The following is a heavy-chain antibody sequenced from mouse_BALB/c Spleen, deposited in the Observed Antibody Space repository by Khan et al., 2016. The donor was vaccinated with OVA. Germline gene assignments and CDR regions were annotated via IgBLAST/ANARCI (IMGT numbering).Heavy chain of an antibody. D-gene: IGHD2-4*01. CDR1: DYTFTSYD. J-gene: IGHJ4*01. V-gene: IGHV1S56*01. CDR2: IYPGDDST. Sequence: QVQLQQSGPELVKPGALVKISCKASDYTFTSYDINWVMQRPGQGLEWIGWIYPGDDSTKYNEKFKDKATLTADKSSSTAYMQLSSLTSDNSAVYFGAREGLRGVAMDYWGQGTSVTVSS. CDR3: AREGLRGVAMDY.